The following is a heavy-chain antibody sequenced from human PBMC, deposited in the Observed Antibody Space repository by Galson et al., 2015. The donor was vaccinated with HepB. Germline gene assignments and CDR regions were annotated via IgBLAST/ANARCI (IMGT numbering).Heavy chain of an antibody. CDR2: INPNSGDT. CDR1: GYSFTGYY. CDR3: ASPNCGGDCFPKDYYHTMDV. D-gene: IGHD2-21*02. Sequence: SVKVSCKASGYSFTGYYIHWVRQAPGQGLEWMGRINPNSGDTFHAQKFQGRVTMTRDTSISTAYMELSRLKSDDTAVYYCASPNCGGDCFPKDYYHTMDVWGQGTTVTVSS. J-gene: IGHJ6*02. V-gene: IGHV1-2*06.